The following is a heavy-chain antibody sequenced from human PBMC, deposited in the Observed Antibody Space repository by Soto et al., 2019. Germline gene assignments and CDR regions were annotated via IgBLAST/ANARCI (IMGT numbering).Heavy chain of an antibody. D-gene: IGHD6-19*01. J-gene: IGHJ5*02. Sequence: QVQLQESGPGLVKPSGTLSLTCTVSGDSISSSNWWTWVRQSPRKGLEWIGEIYDSGRSNYNPSFKNRVTTSVDKSKNQFSLMLSSVTAADTAVYYSAMLFWGVAVLNWFDPWGKGTPVIVSS. CDR2: IYDSGRS. V-gene: IGHV4-4*02. CDR3: AMLFWGVAVLNWFDP. CDR1: GDSISSSNW.